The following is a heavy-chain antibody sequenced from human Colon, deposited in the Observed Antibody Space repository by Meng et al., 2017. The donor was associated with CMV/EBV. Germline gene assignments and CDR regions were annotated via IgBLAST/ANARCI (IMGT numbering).Heavy chain of an antibody. J-gene: IGHJ4*02. Sequence: GGSLRLSCVVSGHTFTTYWMTWVRQAPGKGLEWVANTKQDGTESYYVDSVKGRFTISRDNRNASLYLQMNSLRVEDTAVYVYSSLYQSLPVCDDWGQGILVTVSS. CDR2: TKQDGTES. D-gene: IGHD2-8*01. CDR3: SSLYQSLPVCDD. V-gene: IGHV3-7*01. CDR1: GHTFTTYW.